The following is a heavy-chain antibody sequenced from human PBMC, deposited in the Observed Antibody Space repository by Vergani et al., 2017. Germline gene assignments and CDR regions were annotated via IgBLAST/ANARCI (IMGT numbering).Heavy chain of an antibody. CDR1: GGSFNDYW. CDR3: AREGYCINGVCFTLFDV. CDR2: IRHDGIT. Sequence: QAQLQQWGPGLLKPSETLSLTCAIYGGSFNDYWWTWIRQPPGKGLEWIGEIRHDGITHYSPSLKSRVTISIDTSTHQFSLNLRSVTAADTAVYYCAREGYCINGVCFTLFDVWGQGALVTVSS. D-gene: IGHD2-8*01. V-gene: IGHV4-34*01. J-gene: IGHJ4*02.